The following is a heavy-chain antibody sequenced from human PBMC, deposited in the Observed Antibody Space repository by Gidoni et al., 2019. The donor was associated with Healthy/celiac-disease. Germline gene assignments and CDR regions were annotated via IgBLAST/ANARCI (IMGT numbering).Heavy chain of an antibody. CDR3: ARTGDSYGLVGMDV. D-gene: IGHD5-18*01. CDR2: FYTSGST. CDR1: GGSISSGSYY. Sequence: QVQLQESGPGLVKPSQTLSLTCTVSGGSISSGSYYWSWIRQPAGKGLEWIGRFYTSGSTNYNPSLKSRVTISVDTSKNQFSLKLSSVTAADTAVYYCARTGDSYGLVGMDVWGQGTTVTVSS. J-gene: IGHJ6*02. V-gene: IGHV4-61*02.